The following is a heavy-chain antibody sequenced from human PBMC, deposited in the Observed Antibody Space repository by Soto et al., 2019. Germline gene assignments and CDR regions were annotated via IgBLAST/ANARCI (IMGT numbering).Heavy chain of an antibody. J-gene: IGHJ6*02. CDR2: TYYRSKWYN. V-gene: IGHV6-1*01. Sequence: TXTCAISGNRFSSYSGAWNLIRQSPSRGLEWLGRTYYRSKWYNDYAVSVKSRITINPDTSKNQFSLQLNSVTPEDTAVYYCARDQGITIFGVVIILSMDVWGQGTTVTVSS. CDR1: GNRFSSYSGA. CDR3: ARDQGITIFGVVIILSMDV. D-gene: IGHD3-3*01.